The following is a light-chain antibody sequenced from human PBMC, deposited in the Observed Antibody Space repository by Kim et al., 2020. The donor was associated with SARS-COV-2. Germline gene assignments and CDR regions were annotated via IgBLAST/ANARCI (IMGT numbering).Light chain of an antibody. Sequence: GQSITTSSTGTSSDVGCYVYVYRYQQQPGKAPKLIMYDVSNRPSGVSNRGSGSKSGNTASLTISGLQGEDDADYYCSSYTSSSTLVFGGGTQLTFL. CDR3: SSYTSSSTLV. CDR2: DVS. J-gene: IGLJ3*02. V-gene: IGLV2-14*03. CDR1: SSDVGCYVY.